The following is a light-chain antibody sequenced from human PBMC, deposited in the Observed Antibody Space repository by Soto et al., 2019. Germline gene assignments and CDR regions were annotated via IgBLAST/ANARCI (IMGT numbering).Light chain of an antibody. CDR1: QSLSSSS. CDR2: RAS. Sequence: DIVLTQSPVTLSLSPGEGATLSCRASQSLSSSSLAWYQQKPGQAPTLLIFRASNRATGVPDRFSASESGKDFTLTISSLDPEDFAVYFCHQYGSSPYTFGQGTKLEMK. J-gene: IGKJ2*01. V-gene: IGKV3-20*01. CDR3: HQYGSSPYT.